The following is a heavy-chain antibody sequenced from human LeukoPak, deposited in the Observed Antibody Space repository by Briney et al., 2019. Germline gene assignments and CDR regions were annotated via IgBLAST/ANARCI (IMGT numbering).Heavy chain of an antibody. CDR3: AREANSPTARYWYFDL. CDR2: VYYSGST. Sequence: SETLSLTCTVSGGSVSSYYWSWMRQSPGKGLEWIGYVYYSGSTNYNPALKSRVTISLDTAENQFSLKLSSVTAADTAVYYCAREANSPTARYWYFDLWGRGTQVTVSS. CDR1: GGSVSSYY. J-gene: IGHJ2*01. V-gene: IGHV4-59*02. D-gene: IGHD2-21*01.